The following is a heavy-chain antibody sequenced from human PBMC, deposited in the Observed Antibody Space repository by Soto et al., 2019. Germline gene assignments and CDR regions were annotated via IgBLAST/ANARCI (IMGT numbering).Heavy chain of an antibody. V-gene: IGHV4-31*11. CDR1: SGSISSSNW. CDR2: IYYSGST. J-gene: IGHJ4*02. Sequence: SETLSLTCAVSSGSISSSNWWSWVRQHPGKGLEWIGYIYYSGSTYYNPSLKSRVTISVDTSKNQFSLKLSSVTAADTAVYYCARQDYDILTGYYNDYWGQGTLVTVSS. CDR3: ARQDYDILTGYYNDY. D-gene: IGHD3-9*01.